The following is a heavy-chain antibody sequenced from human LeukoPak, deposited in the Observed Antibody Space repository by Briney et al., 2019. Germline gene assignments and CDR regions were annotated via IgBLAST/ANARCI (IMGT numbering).Heavy chain of an antibody. Sequence: PSETLSLTCTVSGGSISSGSYYWSWIRQPAGKGLEWIGRIYTSGSTNYNPSLKSRVTISVDTSKNQFSLKLSSVTAADTAVYYCAREVRGEGHDYWGQGTLVTVSS. CDR2: IYTSGST. V-gene: IGHV4-61*02. J-gene: IGHJ4*02. CDR1: GGSISSGSYY. CDR3: AREVRGEGHDY. D-gene: IGHD2-2*01.